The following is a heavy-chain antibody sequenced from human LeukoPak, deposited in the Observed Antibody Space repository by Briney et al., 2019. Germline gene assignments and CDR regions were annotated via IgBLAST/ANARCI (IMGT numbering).Heavy chain of an antibody. Sequence: PGGSLKLSCAASGFTVSSNYMSWVRQAPGKGLEWVSVIYSGGSTYYADSVKGRFTISRDNSKNTLYLQMNSLRAEDTAVYYCARVSRGYSYGLGYYYMDVWGKGTTVTVSS. CDR1: GFTVSSNY. CDR3: ARVSRGYSYGLGYYYMDV. CDR2: IYSGGST. D-gene: IGHD5-18*01. J-gene: IGHJ6*03. V-gene: IGHV3-53*01.